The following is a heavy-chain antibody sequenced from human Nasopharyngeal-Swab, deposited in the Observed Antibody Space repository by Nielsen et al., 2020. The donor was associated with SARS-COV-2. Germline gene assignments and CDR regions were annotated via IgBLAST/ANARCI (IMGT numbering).Heavy chain of an antibody. J-gene: IGHJ5*02. V-gene: IGHV2-26*01. CDR2: IFSNDEK. CDR3: ARIEARLNWFDP. D-gene: IGHD3-16*01. CDR1: GFSLSNARMG. Sequence: SGPTLVKPTETLTLTCTVSGFSLSNARMGVSWIRQPPGKALEWLAHIFSNDEKSYSTSLKSRLIISKDTSKSQVVLTMTNMDPVDTATYYCARIEARLNWFDPWGQGTLVTVSS.